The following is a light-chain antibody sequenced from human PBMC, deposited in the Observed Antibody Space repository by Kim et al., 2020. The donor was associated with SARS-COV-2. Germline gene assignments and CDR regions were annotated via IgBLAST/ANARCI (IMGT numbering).Light chain of an antibody. J-gene: IGLJ1*01. V-gene: IGLV2-14*01. CDR1: STDIGLDNY. CDR2: EVT. Sequence: QSITISCTETSTDIGLDNYVSWYQQHPGKAPRLMIYEVTERPSGVSDRFSGSKSGNAASLTISGLQPEDEADYYCSSFTTSITSFVFGPGTKVTVL. CDR3: SSFTTSITSFV.